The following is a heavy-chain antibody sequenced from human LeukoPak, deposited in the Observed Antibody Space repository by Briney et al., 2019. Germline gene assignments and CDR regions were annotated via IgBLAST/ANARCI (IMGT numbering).Heavy chain of an antibody. Sequence: GESLKISCKGSGYSFTTYWIGWVRQMPGKGPEYMGIIYPGDSETRYGPSFQGQVTISADKSISTAYLQWSSLRASDTAIYFRQKTPYDILSGPTDAFDIWGQGTMVTVSS. CDR2: IYPGDSET. CDR1: GYSFTTYW. CDR3: QKTPYDILSGPTDAFDI. D-gene: IGHD3-9*01. V-gene: IGHV5-51*01. J-gene: IGHJ3*02.